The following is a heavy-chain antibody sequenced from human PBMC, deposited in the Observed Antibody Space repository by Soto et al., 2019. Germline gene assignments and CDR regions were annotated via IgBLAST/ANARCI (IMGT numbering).Heavy chain of an antibody. Sequence: PGGSLRLSCAVGGFTFSTYAMDWVRQAPGKGLEWVSGISGSGSRTYYADSVQGRFTISRDNSKKTLYLQMNSLRAEDTAVYYCARGGLGDYYHYGMDVWGQGTTVTVSS. CDR1: GFTFSTYA. CDR2: ISGSGSRT. D-gene: IGHD3-16*01. CDR3: ARGGLGDYYHYGMDV. V-gene: IGHV3-23*01. J-gene: IGHJ6*02.